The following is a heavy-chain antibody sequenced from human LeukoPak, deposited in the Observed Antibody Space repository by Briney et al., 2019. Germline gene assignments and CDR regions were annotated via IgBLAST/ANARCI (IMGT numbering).Heavy chain of an antibody. V-gene: IGHV3-53*01. CDR2: IHNGGST. D-gene: IGHD3-10*01. CDR1: GFTVSTNH. Sequence: GGSLRLSCVASGFTVSTNHVNWVRQAPGRGLEWVSVIHNGGSTYYADSVKGRFTISRDNSKNMLYLQMNSLRAEDTAVYYCAKDWEWFGELFPNYYYYGMGVWGQGTTVTVSS. CDR3: AKDWEWFGELFPNYYYYGMGV. J-gene: IGHJ6*02.